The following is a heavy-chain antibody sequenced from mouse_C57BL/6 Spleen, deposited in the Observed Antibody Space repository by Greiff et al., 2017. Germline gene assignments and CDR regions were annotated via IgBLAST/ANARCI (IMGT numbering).Heavy chain of an antibody. CDR2: IDPEDGDT. Sequence: EVQLQQSGAELVRPGASVKLSCTASGFNIKDYYMHWVKQRPEQGLEWIGRIDPEDGDTEYAPKFQGKATMTADTSSNTAYLQLSSLTSEDTAVYYCTNSEYYGSSYFDYWGQGTTLTVSA. J-gene: IGHJ2*01. CDR1: GFNIKDYY. V-gene: IGHV14-1*01. CDR3: TNSEYYGSSYFDY. D-gene: IGHD1-1*01.